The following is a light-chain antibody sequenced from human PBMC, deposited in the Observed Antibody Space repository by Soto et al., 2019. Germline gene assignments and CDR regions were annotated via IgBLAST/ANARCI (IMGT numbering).Light chain of an antibody. Sequence: QSVLTQPPSASGTPGQRVTISCSGSSSNIGNNYVYWYRQLPGTAPTLLIYRNNQRPSVVPDRFAGSKSGTSASLAISGLRSEDEADYYCAAWDDSLSAHVVFGGGTKLTVL. V-gene: IGLV1-47*01. CDR3: AAWDDSLSAHVV. CDR2: RNN. J-gene: IGLJ2*01. CDR1: SSNIGNNY.